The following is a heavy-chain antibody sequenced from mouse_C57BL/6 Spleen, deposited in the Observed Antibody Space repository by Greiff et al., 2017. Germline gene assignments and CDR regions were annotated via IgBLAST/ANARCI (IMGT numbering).Heavy chain of an antibody. CDR1: GFTFTDYY. CDR2: IRNKANGYTT. J-gene: IGHJ1*03. CDR3: ARSTTVVSHWYFDV. Sequence: EVQGVASGGGLVQPGGSLSLSCAASGFTFTDYYMSWVRQPPGKALEWLGFIRNKANGYTTEYSASVKGRFTISRDNSQSILYLQMNALRAEDSATYYCARSTTVVSHWYFDVWGTGTTVTVSS. V-gene: IGHV7-3*01. D-gene: IGHD1-1*01.